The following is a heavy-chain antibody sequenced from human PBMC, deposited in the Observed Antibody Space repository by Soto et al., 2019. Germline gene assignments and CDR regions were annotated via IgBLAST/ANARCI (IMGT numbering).Heavy chain of an antibody. V-gene: IGHV1-18*04. CDR3: ARDRSSSHY. J-gene: IGHJ4*02. CDR2: ISAYNGKT. D-gene: IGHD6-13*01. CDR1: GYPNTSID. Sequence: ASVKVSCEKSGYPNTSIDSSWLRQAPGKGLEWMGWISAYNGKTDYAQKFQGRVTMTTDTSTSTAYMELTSLRSDDTAVYYCARDRSSSHYWGQGTLVTV.